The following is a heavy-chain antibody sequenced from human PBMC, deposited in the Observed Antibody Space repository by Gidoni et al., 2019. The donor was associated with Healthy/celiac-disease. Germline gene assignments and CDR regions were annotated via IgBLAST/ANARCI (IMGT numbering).Heavy chain of an antibody. J-gene: IGHJ4*02. D-gene: IGHD4-17*01. CDR2: MSYDGSNK. V-gene: IGHV3-30*04. Sequence: QVQLVESGGGVVQPGRSLRLSCAASGFTFSSSAMHWVRQAPGQGLEWVAVMSYDGSNKYYADSVKGRFTISRDNSKNTLYLQMNSLRAEDTAVYYCARERVKLGTTVSEAFDYWGQGTLVTVSS. CDR3: ARERVKLGTTVSEAFDY. CDR1: GFTFSSSA.